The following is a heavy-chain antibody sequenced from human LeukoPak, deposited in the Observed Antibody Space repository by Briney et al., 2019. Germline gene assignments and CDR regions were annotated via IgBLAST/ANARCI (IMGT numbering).Heavy chain of an antibody. CDR2: INHSGST. CDR3: ARHSGYSSSWPDY. J-gene: IGHJ4*02. D-gene: IGHD6-13*01. Sequence: SETLSLTCAVYGGSFSGYYWSWIREPPGKGLEWIGEINHSGSTNYNPSLKSRVTISVDTSKNQFSLKLSSVPAADTAVYYCARHSGYSSSWPDYWGQGTLVTVSS. CDR1: GGSFSGYY. V-gene: IGHV4-34*01.